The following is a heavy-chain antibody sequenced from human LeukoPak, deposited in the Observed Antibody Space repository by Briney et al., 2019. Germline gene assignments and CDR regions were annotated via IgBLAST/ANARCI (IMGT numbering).Heavy chain of an antibody. J-gene: IGHJ4*02. V-gene: IGHV5-51*01. CDR1: GFRFNKYW. D-gene: IGHD2-2*01. Sequence: GESLEISWRGSGFRFNKYWIGRGRQMPGKGLEWMGIIYPGDSDNRYTPSFQGQVTMSADKSLTTAYLQWSSLQPSYPATYYCARRQGCSSTSCPPDYWGQGTLVTVSP. CDR3: ARRQGCSSTSCPPDY. CDR2: IYPGDSDN.